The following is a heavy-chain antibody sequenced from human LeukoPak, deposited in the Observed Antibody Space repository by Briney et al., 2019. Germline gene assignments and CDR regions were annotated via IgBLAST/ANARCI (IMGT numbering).Heavy chain of an antibody. D-gene: IGHD3-16*01. V-gene: IGHV4-59*08. Sequence: SETLSLTCTVSGGSISSYYWSWIRQPPGKGLEWIGYISYSGSTNYNPSLKSRVTISVDTSKNQFSLKLSSVTAADTAVYYCARPYTDQSGNYYYYMDVWGKGTTVTVSS. CDR3: ARPYTDQSGNYYYYMDV. J-gene: IGHJ6*03. CDR2: ISYSGST. CDR1: GGSISSYY.